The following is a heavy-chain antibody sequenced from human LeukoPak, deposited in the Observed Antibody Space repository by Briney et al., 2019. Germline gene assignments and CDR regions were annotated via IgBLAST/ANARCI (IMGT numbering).Heavy chain of an antibody. CDR1: GFTFSSYA. CDR3: ARDLDYYDSSGLDY. J-gene: IGHJ4*02. V-gene: IGHV3-30*04. Sequence: GRSLRLSCAASGFTFSSYAMHWVRQAPGKGPEWVAVISYDGSNKYYADSVKGRFTISRDNSKNTLYLQMNSLRAEDTAVYYCARDLDYYDSSGLDYWGQGTLVTVSS. CDR2: ISYDGSNK. D-gene: IGHD3-22*01.